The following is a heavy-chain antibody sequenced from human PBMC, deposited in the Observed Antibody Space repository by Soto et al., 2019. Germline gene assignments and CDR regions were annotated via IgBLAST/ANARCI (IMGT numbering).Heavy chain of an antibody. CDR1: GDPFTFYS. J-gene: IGHJ4*02. CDR3: ASSYASRYRVFDY. V-gene: IGHV1-69*02. CDR2: NNPIRIMS. Sequence: QVQVVQSGAEVKKPGSSVRVSCKASGDPFTFYSIHWVRQAPGLGLEWMGRNNPIRIMSNYAQRFVVRVTMTADKSTSTADRKLSRPRTEETAMYYCASSYASRYRVFDYWGRGARVTSSS. D-gene: IGHD3-10*01.